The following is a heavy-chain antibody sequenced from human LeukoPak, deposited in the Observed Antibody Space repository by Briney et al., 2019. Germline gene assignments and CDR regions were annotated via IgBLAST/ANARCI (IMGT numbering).Heavy chain of an antibody. D-gene: IGHD1-26*01. CDR1: GFTFSSYD. J-gene: IGHJ1*01. Sequence: PGGSLRLSCAASGFTFSSYDMTWVRQAPGKGLEWVSTISGSGSRTYYADSVKGRFTISRHNSKNTLYLQMNSLRAEDTAVYYCARGGSGSYEHWGQGTLVTVSS. CDR3: ARGGSGSYEH. V-gene: IGHV3-23*01. CDR2: ISGSGSRT.